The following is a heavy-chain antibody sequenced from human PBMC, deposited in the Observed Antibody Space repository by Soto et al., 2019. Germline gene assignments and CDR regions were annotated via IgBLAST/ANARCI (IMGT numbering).Heavy chain of an antibody. CDR3: ARLVMSATRY. V-gene: IGHV3-23*01. D-gene: IGHD3-9*01. Sequence: PGGSLRLSCAASGFTFSSYAMTWVRQAPGKGLEWVSSTGSTGATRYYADSVKGRFTISRDNSKNTLYLQMNTLRAEDTAIYFCARLVMSATRYWGKGTLVTVSS. J-gene: IGHJ4*02. CDR2: TGSTGATR. CDR1: GFTFSSYA.